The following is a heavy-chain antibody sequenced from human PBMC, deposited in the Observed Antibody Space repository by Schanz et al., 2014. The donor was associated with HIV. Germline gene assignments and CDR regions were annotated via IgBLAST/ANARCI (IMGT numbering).Heavy chain of an antibody. J-gene: IGHJ4*02. CDR1: GFTITSYG. Sequence: EVQLLESGGGLVQPGGSLRLSCAVSGFTITSYGMSWVRQAPGRGLEWVYTVIGSGVRTIYADSVKGRFTISRDNSKNTLSLHMNSLRVEDTAVYYCAKAKGSYSATTFYFDFWGQGTLVTVSS. V-gene: IGHV3-23*01. CDR3: AKAKGSYSATTFYFDF. D-gene: IGHD1-26*01. CDR2: VIGSGVRT.